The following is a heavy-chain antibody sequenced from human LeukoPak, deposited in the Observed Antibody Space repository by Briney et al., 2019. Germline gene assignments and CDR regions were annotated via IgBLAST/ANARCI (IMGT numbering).Heavy chain of an antibody. V-gene: IGHV3-48*01. D-gene: IGHD3-10*01. CDR3: ARDRINYYGSGSYYNVEAFDI. Sequence: PGGSLRLSCAASGFTFSSYSMNWVRQAPGKGLEWVSYISSSSSTIYYADSVKGRFTISRDNAKNSLYLQMNSLRAEDTAVYYCARDRINYYGSGSYYNVEAFDIWGQGTMVTVSS. CDR1: GFTFSSYS. CDR2: ISSSSSTI. J-gene: IGHJ3*02.